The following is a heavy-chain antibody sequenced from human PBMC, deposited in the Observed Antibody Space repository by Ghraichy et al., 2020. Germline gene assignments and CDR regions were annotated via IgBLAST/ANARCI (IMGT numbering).Heavy chain of an antibody. J-gene: IGHJ4*02. CDR1: GFTFSSYS. V-gene: IGHV3-21*01. D-gene: IGHD2-15*01. CDR2: ISSSSSYI. CDR3: ASLVVVAANPRDNDY. Sequence: GGSLRLSCAASGFTFSSYSMNWVRQAPGKGLEWVSSISSSSSYIYYADSVKGRFTISRDNAKNSLYLQMNSLRAEDTAVYYCASLVVVAANPRDNDYWGQGTLATVSS.